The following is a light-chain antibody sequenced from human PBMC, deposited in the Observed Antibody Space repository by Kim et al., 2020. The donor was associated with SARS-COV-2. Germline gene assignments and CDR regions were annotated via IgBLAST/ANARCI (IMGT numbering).Light chain of an antibody. J-gene: IGLJ2*01. V-gene: IGLV2-14*01. CDR1: SSDVGGYNY. CDR2: DVS. Sequence: QSALTQPASVSGSPGQSITISCTGTSSDVGGYNYVSWYQQHPGKAPKLMIYDVSKRPSGVSNRFSGSKSGNTASPTISGLQAEDEADYYCSSYTSSSTFVFGGGTQLTVL. CDR3: SSYTSSSTFV.